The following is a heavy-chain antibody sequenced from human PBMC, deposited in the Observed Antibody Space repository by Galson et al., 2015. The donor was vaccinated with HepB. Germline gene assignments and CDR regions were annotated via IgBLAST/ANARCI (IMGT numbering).Heavy chain of an antibody. CDR1: GDTFSNYT. CDR3: AREQYDFWSGYMDY. Sequence: VKVSCKASGDTFSNYTISWVRQAPGQGLEWMGRIIPMPGKANYAQKFQGRVTVTADNSTSTAYMELSSLRSEDTAVYYCAREQYDFWSGYMDYWGQGTLVTVSS. J-gene: IGHJ4*02. V-gene: IGHV1-69*08. D-gene: IGHD3-3*01. CDR2: IIPMPGKA.